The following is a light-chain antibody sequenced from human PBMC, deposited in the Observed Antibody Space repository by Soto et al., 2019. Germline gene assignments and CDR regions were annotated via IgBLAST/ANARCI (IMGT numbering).Light chain of an antibody. J-gene: IGLJ1*01. Sequence: QSALAQPASVSGSPGQSIAISCPGTSSDVGAYDYVSWYQQHPGKAPKLMIYDVSDRPSGVSNRFSGSKSGNTASLTISGLQAEDEADYFCSSYTGAYTLLVGTGTKVTVL. CDR1: SSDVGAYDY. CDR3: SSYTGAYTLL. V-gene: IGLV2-14*03. CDR2: DVS.